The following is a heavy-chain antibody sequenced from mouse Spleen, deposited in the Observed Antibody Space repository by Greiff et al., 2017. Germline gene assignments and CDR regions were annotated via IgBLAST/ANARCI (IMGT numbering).Heavy chain of an antibody. V-gene: IGHV1-15*01. CDR3: THGNSAWFAY. CDR2: IDPETGGT. D-gene: IGHD2-1*01. J-gene: IGHJ3*01. Sequence: QVQLQQSGAELVRPGASVTLSCKASGYTFTDYEMHWVKQTPVHGLEWIGAIDPETGGTAYNQKFKGKAILTADKSSSTAFMELRSLTSEDSVVYYCTHGNSAWFAYWGQGTLVTVSA. CDR1: GYTFTDYE.